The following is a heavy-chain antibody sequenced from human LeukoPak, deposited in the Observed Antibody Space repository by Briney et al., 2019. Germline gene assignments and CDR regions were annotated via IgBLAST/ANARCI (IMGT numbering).Heavy chain of an antibody. D-gene: IGHD3-10*01. Sequence: GGSLRLSCAASGFTFSSYEMNWVRQAPGKGLEWVANIKKDGSEKYYVDSVKGRFAISRDNAKKSLYLQMNSLRVEDTAVYYCARSELGYNYYYMDVWGKGTTVTISS. CDR3: ARSELGYNYYYMDV. J-gene: IGHJ6*03. V-gene: IGHV3-7*01. CDR2: IKKDGSEK. CDR1: GFTFSSYE.